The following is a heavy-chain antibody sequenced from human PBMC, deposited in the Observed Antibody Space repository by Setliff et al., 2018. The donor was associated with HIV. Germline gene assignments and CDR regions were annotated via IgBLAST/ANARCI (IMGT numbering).Heavy chain of an antibody. CDR1: GGSFSGYY. CDR3: ARAYGDYGHYYYYLDV. D-gene: IGHD4-17*01. V-gene: IGHV4-34*01. J-gene: IGHJ6*03. CDR2: VNHSRRS. Sequence: KPSETLSLTCAVYGGSFSGYYWSWLRQPPGKGLEWIGEVNHSRRSNSNPSLKSRVAISVDMSKNQFSLRLNSVTAADTAVYYCARAYGDYGHYYYYLDVWGKGTTVTVSS.